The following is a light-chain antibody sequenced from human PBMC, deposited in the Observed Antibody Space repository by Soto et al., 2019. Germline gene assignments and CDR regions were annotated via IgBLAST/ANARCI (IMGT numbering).Light chain of an antibody. CDR2: GAS. CDR3: QQYEVWPLT. V-gene: IGKV3-15*01. J-gene: IGKJ1*01. Sequence: EIVLTRSPATLSVSPGGRATLSCRASQDVRAGLAWYQQKPGQPPRLLMHGASTRATAIPARFIGSGSGTEFTLTISSLLSEGIGDYCWQQYEVWPLTFGQGTTVEI. CDR1: QDVRAG.